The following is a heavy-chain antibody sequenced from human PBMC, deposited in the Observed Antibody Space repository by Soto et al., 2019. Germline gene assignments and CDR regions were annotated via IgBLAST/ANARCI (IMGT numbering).Heavy chain of an antibody. CDR2: IWYDGSNK. Sequence: QVQLVESGGGVVQSGRFLRLSCAASGFSFSSYGMHWVRQAPGKGLEWVAVIWYDGSNKYYADSVKGRFTISRDNSMYTMYLQMNSLRAEDTAVHYCERESVAVAGTDFDYWGQGTLVTVSS. CDR3: ERESVAVAGTDFDY. V-gene: IGHV3-33*01. CDR1: GFSFSSYG. J-gene: IGHJ4*02. D-gene: IGHD6-19*01.